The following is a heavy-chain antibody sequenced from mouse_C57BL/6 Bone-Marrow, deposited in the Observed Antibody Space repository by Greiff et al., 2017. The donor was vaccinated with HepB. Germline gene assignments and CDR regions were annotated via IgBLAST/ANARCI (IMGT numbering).Heavy chain of an antibody. CDR3: VDSSGYGDY. Sequence: VQLQQSGPELVKPGASVKISCKATGYSFTAYTINWVKQSNGKSLEWIGVINPKYGTTSYNQKFKGKATLTADKSSSTAYMQLNSLTSEDSAVYYCVDSSGYGDYWGQGTSVTVSS. CDR1: GYSFTAYT. D-gene: IGHD3-2*02. J-gene: IGHJ4*01. CDR2: INPKYGTT. V-gene: IGHV1-39*01.